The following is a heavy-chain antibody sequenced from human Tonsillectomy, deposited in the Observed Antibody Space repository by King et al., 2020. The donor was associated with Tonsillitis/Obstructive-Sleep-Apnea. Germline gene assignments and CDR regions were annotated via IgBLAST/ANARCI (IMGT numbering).Heavy chain of an antibody. J-gene: IGHJ6*02. CDR1: GFTFSNYV. CDR3: AKDASSDWYGTHYYYGMDV. D-gene: IGHD6-19*01. CDR2: ISYDGSDK. Sequence: VQLVESGGGVVQPGRSLRLSCAASGFTFSNYVMHWVRQAPGKGLEWVALISYDGSDKYYADSVKGRFTISRDNSKNTLYLQMNRLRAEDTAVYYCAKDASSDWYGTHYYYGMDVWGQGTTVTVSS. V-gene: IGHV3-30*18.